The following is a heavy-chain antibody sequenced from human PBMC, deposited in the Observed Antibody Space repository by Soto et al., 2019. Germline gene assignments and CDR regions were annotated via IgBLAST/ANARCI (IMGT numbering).Heavy chain of an antibody. CDR3: AREIEEAARTWGAWFDP. J-gene: IGHJ5*02. D-gene: IGHD6-6*01. CDR2: ISAYNGNT. CDR1: GYTFTSYG. Sequence: ASVKVSCKASGYTFTSYGISWVRQAPGQGLEWMGWISAYNGNTNYAQKLQGRVTMTTDKSTSTAYMELSSLRSGDTAVYYCAREIEEAARTWGAWFDPWGQGTLVTVSS. V-gene: IGHV1-18*01.